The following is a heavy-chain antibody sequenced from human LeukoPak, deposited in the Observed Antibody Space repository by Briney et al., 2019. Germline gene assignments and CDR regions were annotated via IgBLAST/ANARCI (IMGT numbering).Heavy chain of an antibody. D-gene: IGHD6-19*01. Sequence: GGSLRLSCAASGFTFSDYYMSWIRQAPGKGLEWVSAISGSGGSTYYADSVKGRFTISGDNSKNTLYLQMNSLRAEDTAVYYCAKDPSSGWSDYWGQGTLVTVSS. CDR1: GFTFSDYY. V-gene: IGHV3-23*01. CDR2: ISGSGGST. J-gene: IGHJ4*02. CDR3: AKDPSSGWSDY.